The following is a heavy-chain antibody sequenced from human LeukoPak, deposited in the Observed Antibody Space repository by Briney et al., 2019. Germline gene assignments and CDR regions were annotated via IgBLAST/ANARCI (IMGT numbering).Heavy chain of an antibody. CDR2: ISGSTGST. CDR3: AKDDHGGSGWRDYFDY. Sequence: GGSLRLSCAASGFTFSSYAMSWVRQAPGKGLEWVSAISGSTGSTYYADSVKGRFTISRDNSKSTLYLQMNSLRAEDTAVYYCAKDDHGGSGWRDYFDYWGQGALVTVSS. J-gene: IGHJ4*02. V-gene: IGHV3-23*01. CDR1: GFTFSSYA. D-gene: IGHD6-19*01.